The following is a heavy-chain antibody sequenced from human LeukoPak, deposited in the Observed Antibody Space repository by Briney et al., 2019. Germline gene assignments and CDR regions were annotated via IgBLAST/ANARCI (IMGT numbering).Heavy chain of an antibody. J-gene: IGHJ4*02. CDR3: ARRGEWTAWNFDY. CDR2: VNHSGTT. D-gene: IGHD3/OR15-3a*01. V-gene: IGHV4-34*01. CDR1: GGAFSGYY. Sequence: SETLSLTCAVNGGAFSGYYWSWIRRSPEQGLVWIGEVNHSGTTISNPSLESRVSMSMDLTRKRFSLELTSVTAADTAVYYCARRGEWTAWNFDYWAQGSLVTVSS.